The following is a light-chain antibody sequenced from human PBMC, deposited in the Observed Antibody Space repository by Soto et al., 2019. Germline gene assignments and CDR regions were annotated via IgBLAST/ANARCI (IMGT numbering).Light chain of an antibody. CDR2: EVN. CDR1: SSDVGAYNL. J-gene: IGLJ2*01. V-gene: IGLV2-23*02. Sequence: QSVLTQPASVSGSPGQSITISCTGTSSDVGAYNLVSWYQQHPGKAPKLLIYEVNKRPSGASDRFSGCRSGSTASLTISGLQAEDEADYHCCSYAGGATVVFGGGTKLTVL. CDR3: CSYAGGATVV.